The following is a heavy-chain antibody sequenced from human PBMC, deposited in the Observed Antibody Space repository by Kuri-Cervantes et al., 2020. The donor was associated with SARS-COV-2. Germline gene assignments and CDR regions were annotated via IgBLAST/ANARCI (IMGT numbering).Heavy chain of an antibody. Sequence: GESLKISCAASGFTFSNYAMSWVRQAPGKGLEWVAFIRYDGSIAYYGESVEGRFTISRDNSKNTLYLQMNSLRAEDTAVYYCARDQGLRFLEWDGIDYWGQGTLVTVSS. CDR2: IRYDGSIA. J-gene: IGHJ4*02. CDR3: ARDQGLRFLEWDGIDY. CDR1: GFTFSNYA. D-gene: IGHD3-3*01. V-gene: IGHV3-30*02.